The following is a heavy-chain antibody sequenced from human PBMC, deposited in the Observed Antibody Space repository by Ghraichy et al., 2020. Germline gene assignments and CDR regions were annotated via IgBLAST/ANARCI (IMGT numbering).Heavy chain of an antibody. V-gene: IGHV3-30*03. D-gene: IGHD2-2*01. CDR3: ARQEIVVPATLGFFDY. Sequence: GGSLRLSCAASGFTFSSYGMHWVRQAPGKGLEWVAVISYDGTNEYYADSAKGRFTISRDNSKNTLYLQMNGLRAEDTAVYYCARQEIVVPATLGFFDYWGQGTLVTVST. CDR1: GFTFSSYG. CDR2: ISYDGTNE. J-gene: IGHJ4*02.